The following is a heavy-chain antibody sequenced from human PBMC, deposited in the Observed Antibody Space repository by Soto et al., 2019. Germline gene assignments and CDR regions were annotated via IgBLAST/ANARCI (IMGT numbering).Heavy chain of an antibody. CDR3: ARIGWGGDS. CDR1: GGSVRTGSYH. Sequence: QVQLQESGPGRVKPSETLSLTCSVSGGSVRTGSYHWSWIRQPPGKGLEWIGFIPNNGSPDYNPSLKSRVVVSIDRSKNQFSLKVNSVTAADTAVHFCARIGWGGDSWGQGTLVTVSS. J-gene: IGHJ4*02. CDR2: IPNNGSP. D-gene: IGHD7-27*01. V-gene: IGHV4-61*01.